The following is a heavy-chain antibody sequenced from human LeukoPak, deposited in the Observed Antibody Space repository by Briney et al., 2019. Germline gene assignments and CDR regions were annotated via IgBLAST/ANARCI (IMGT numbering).Heavy chain of an antibody. D-gene: IGHD2-21*02. J-gene: IGHJ3*02. Sequence: PSETLSLTCAVYGGSFSGYYWSWIRQPPGKGLEWIGEINHSGSTNYNPSLKSRVTISVDTSRNQFSLKLSSVTAADTAVYYCARGRRGGDWYWNAFDIWGQGTMVTVSS. V-gene: IGHV4-34*01. CDR3: ARGRRGGDWYWNAFDI. CDR1: GGSFSGYY. CDR2: INHSGST.